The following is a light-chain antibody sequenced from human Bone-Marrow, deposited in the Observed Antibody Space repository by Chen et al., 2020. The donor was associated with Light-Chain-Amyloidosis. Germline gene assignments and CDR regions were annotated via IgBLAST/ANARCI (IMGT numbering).Light chain of an antibody. CDR2: WAS. CDR1: QSVLTSSKNKNY. V-gene: IGKV4-1*01. J-gene: IGKJ2*01. CDR3: QQYFSTPRT. Sequence: DIVMTQSPDSLAVSLGERATINCKSSQSVLTSSKNKNYLAWYQQKPGQPPKLLIYWASSRESGVPDRFSGSGSGTDFTRTISRLQAEDVAVYYCQQYFSTPRTFGQGTKLEIK.